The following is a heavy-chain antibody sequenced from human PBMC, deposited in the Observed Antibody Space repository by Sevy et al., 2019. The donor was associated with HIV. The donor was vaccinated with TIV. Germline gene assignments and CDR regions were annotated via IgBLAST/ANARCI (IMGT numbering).Heavy chain of an antibody. CDR1: GFTFTRYD. V-gene: IGHV3-13*01. D-gene: IGHD1-1*01. Sequence: VGSLRLSCAVSGFTFTRYDMHWVRQVTGKGLEWVSAMSTAGDTFYSGSVKGRFTMTRDIAENSLYLQMNSLRAGDTAVYYCARVTWSVKTFDYWGQGTLVTVSS. CDR2: MSTAGDT. CDR3: ARVTWSVKTFDY. J-gene: IGHJ4*02.